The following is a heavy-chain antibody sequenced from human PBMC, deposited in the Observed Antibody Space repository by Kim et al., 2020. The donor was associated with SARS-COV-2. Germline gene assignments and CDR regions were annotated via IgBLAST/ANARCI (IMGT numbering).Heavy chain of an antibody. J-gene: IGHJ4*02. V-gene: IGHV1-69*13. CDR3: ARGFTAARRSYYFDY. D-gene: IGHD2-15*01. CDR2: IIPIFGTA. Sequence: SVKVSCKASGGTFSSYAISWVRQAPGQGLEWMGGIIPIFGTANYAQKFQGRVTITADESTSTAYMELSSLRSEDTAVYYCARGFTAARRSYYFDYWGQGTLVTVSS. CDR1: GGTFSSYA.